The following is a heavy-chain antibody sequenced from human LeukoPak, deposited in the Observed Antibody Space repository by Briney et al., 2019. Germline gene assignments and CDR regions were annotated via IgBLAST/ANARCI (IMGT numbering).Heavy chain of an antibody. D-gene: IGHD6-13*01. V-gene: IGHV3-23*01. J-gene: IGHJ4*02. CDR2: ISGSDDNT. Sequence: GGSLRLSCAASGFIFSNYAMSWVRQAPGKGLEWVSAISGSDDNTYYADSVRGRFTISRDNSKNTLYLQMNSLRAEDTAVYYCARGIATFDYWGQGTLVTVSS. CDR3: ARGIATFDY. CDR1: GFIFSNYA.